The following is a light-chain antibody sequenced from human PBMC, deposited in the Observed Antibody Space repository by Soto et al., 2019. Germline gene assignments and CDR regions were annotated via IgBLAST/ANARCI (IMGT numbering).Light chain of an antibody. CDR3: CSYVGSNNYV. V-gene: IGLV2-8*01. J-gene: IGLJ1*01. CDR2: EVT. Sequence: QSVLTQPPSASGSPGQSVAISCTGTSSDVGGYNYVSWYQQYPGKAPKLIMYEVTKRPSGVPDRFSGSKSGNTASLTVSGIQAEDEADYYCCSYVGSNNYVFGTGTKLTVL. CDR1: SSDVGGYNY.